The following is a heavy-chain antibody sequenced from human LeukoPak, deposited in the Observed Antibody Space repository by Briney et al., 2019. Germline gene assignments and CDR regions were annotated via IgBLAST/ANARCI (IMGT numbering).Heavy chain of an antibody. CDR2: IYSGGTT. V-gene: IGHV3-53*01. CDR1: GGSISSYY. D-gene: IGHD1-1*01. J-gene: IGHJ3*02. Sequence: PSETLSLTCTVSGGSISSYYWSWVRQAPGKGLEWVSLIYSGGTTYYADSVKGRFTISRDNSKNTLYLQMNSLRAEDTAVYYCARDLRSNSNAFDIWGQGTMVTVSS. CDR3: ARDLRSNSNAFDI.